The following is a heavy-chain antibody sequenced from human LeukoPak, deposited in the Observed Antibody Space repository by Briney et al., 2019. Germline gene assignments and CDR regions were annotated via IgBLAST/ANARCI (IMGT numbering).Heavy chain of an antibody. D-gene: IGHD2-2*01. CDR1: GFTFNKYW. J-gene: IGHJ5*02. Sequence: GGSLRLSCAASGFTFNKYWMSWVRQAPGKGLEWVANIKKDGSEKYYVDSVKGRFTISRDNAKNSLYLQMNSLRAEDTAVYYCAREGDIVSVPTARRFDPWGQGILVTVSS. CDR3: AREGDIVSVPTARRFDP. V-gene: IGHV3-7*01. CDR2: IKKDGSEK.